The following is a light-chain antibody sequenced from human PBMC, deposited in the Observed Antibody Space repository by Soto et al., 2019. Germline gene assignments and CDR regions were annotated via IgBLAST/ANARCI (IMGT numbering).Light chain of an antibody. CDR1: QGISSA. Sequence: AIPLTQSPSSLSASVGDRVTITCRASQGISSALAWYQQKPGKAPKLLIYDASSLESGVPSRFSGSGSGTDFTLTISSLQPGDFATYYCQQFNSYPHTFGQGTKLEIK. CDR2: DAS. V-gene: IGKV1-13*02. CDR3: QQFNSYPHT. J-gene: IGKJ2*01.